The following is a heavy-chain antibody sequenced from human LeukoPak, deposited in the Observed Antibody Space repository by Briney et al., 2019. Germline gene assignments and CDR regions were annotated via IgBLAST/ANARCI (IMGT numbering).Heavy chain of an antibody. J-gene: IGHJ4*02. CDR1: GYTFTNYG. Sequence: GASVKVSCKASGYTFTNYGISWVRQAPGQGLEWMGWISAYNGNTHYAQKFQGRVTMTTDTSTSTAYMELRSLRSDDMAVYYCARGRSHGDGSGSHYDYFDYWGQGTLVTVSS. CDR3: ARGRSHGDGSGSHYDYFDY. D-gene: IGHD3-10*01. V-gene: IGHV1-18*03. CDR2: ISAYNGNT.